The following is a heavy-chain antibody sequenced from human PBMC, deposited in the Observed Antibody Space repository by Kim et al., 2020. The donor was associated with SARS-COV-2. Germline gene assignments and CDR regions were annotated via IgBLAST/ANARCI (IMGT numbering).Heavy chain of an antibody. CDR1: GFVFSSYG. CDR3: ANTFSGLEPPDH. J-gene: IGHJ5*02. V-gene: IGHV3-30*18. D-gene: IGHD1-1*01. CDR2: ISYNGATK. Sequence: GGSLRLSCAPAGFVFSSYGMHWVRQAPGKGLEWVAAISYNGATKYYLESVKGRFTISRDNFENTLFLQMTSLRDEDTAIYYCANTFSGLEPPDHWGQGSQVTVSS.